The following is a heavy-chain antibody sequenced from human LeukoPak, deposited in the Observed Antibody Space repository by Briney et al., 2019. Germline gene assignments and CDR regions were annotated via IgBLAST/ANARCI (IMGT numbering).Heavy chain of an antibody. D-gene: IGHD6-19*01. Sequence: PGGSLRLSCAASGFTFDDYGMSWVRQAPGKGLEWVSGINWNGGSTGYADSVKGRFTISRDNAKNSLYLQMNSLRAEDTALYYCAGHRSGRYKIPEYFQHWGQGTLVTVSS. CDR2: INWNGGST. J-gene: IGHJ1*01. V-gene: IGHV3-20*04. CDR1: GFTFDDYG. CDR3: AGHRSGRYKIPEYFQH.